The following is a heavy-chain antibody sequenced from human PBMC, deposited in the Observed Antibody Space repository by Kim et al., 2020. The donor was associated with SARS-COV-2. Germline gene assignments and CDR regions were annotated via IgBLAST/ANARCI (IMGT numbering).Heavy chain of an antibody. J-gene: IGHJ3*02. V-gene: IGHV1-46*01. CDR3: ARSNPSGYPGRLAFDI. Sequence: ASVKVSCKASGYTFTSYYMHWVRQAPGQGLEWMGIINPSGGTTSYAQKFQGRVTMTRDTSTSTVYMELSSLRSEDTAVYYCARSNPSGYPGRLAFDIWGQGTMVTVSS. CDR2: INPSGGTT. CDR1: GYTFTSYY. D-gene: IGHD3-3*01.